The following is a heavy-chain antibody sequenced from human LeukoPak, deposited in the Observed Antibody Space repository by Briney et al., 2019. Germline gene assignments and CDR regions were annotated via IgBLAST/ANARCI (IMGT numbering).Heavy chain of an antibody. J-gene: IGHJ6*03. Sequence: SETLSLTCAVYGGSFSGYYWSWIRQPPGKGLEWIGEINHSGSTNYNPSLKSRVTISVDTSKNQFSLKLSSVTAADTAVYYCARGRGRSCSGGGCYYMDVWGKGTTVTVSS. V-gene: IGHV4-34*01. D-gene: IGHD2-15*01. CDR1: GGSFSGYY. CDR3: ARGRGRSCSGGGCYYMDV. CDR2: INHSGST.